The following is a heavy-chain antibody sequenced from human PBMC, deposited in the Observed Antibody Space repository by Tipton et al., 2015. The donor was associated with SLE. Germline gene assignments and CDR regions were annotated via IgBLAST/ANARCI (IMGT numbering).Heavy chain of an antibody. CDR3: ARGETGPYYDFWSGHTGDWFDP. CDR1: GGSISSYY. J-gene: IGHJ5*02. D-gene: IGHD3-3*01. CDR2: IYTSGST. V-gene: IGHV4-4*07. Sequence: TLSLTCTVSGGSISSYYCSWIRQPAGKGLEWIGRIYTSGSTNYNPSPKSRVTMSVDTSKNQFSLKLSSVTAADTAVYYCARGETGPYYDFWSGHTGDWFDPWGQGTLVTVSS.